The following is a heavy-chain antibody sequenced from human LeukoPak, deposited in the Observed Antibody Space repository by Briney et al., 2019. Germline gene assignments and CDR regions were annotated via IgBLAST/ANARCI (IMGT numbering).Heavy chain of an antibody. CDR1: GGTLNNYA. D-gene: IGHD5-18*01. Sequence: GASVKVPCKASGGTLNNYAFSWVRQAPGQGLEWMGGVVPIFSLTNYGQKFQGRVTITTDESTSTVYMNLSSLISEDTAVYYCARGEGYSYGYFLHWGQGSLVTVSS. CDR2: VVPIFSLT. J-gene: IGHJ1*01. CDR3: ARGEGYSYGYFLH. V-gene: IGHV1-69*05.